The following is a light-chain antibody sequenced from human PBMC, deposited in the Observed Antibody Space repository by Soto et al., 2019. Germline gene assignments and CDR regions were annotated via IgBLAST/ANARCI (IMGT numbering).Light chain of an antibody. J-gene: IGKJ5*01. V-gene: IGKV3-11*01. CDR3: QQRTNWQIT. CDR1: QNVRNY. CDR2: DAS. Sequence: EIVLTQSPATLSLSPGERATLSCRASQNVRNYLAWYQQKPGQAPRLLIYDASNRATGIPARFSGSGSGTDFTLTISSLEPEDFAVYFCQQRTNWQITFGQGTRLEIK.